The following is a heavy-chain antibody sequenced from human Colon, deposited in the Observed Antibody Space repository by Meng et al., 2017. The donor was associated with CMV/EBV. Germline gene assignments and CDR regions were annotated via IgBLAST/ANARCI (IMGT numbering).Heavy chain of an antibody. CDR1: GFRFSGNY. CDR3: ARDRSDVYRYLDS. J-gene: IGHJ5*01. D-gene: IGHD5-24*01. CDR2: TYNEDKI. Sequence: GGSLRLSCATSGFRFSGNYVSWVRQAPGKGLEWVSITYNEDKIYYADSVTGRFTISRDTSKNTVYLQMNSLRVDDTAVYYCARDRSDVYRYLDSWGQGTLVTVSS. V-gene: IGHV3-53*01.